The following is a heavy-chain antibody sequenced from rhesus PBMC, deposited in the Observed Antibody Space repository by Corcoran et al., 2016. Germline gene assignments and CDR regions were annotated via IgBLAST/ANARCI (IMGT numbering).Heavy chain of an antibody. CDR1: GFTFSNYY. D-gene: IGHD3-9*01. J-gene: IGHJ4*01. V-gene: IGHV3-20*01. CDR2: IRNKTNSYTT. CDR3: TKLRVIGSNYFDY. Sequence: EVQLVESGGGLVQPGGSLRLSFAASGFTFSNYYMNWFRQDQGNGLEWVGLIRNKTNSYTTEYAAAVKGRFTISRDDSKNTLYLQMSSLKTEDTAVYYCTKLRVIGSNYFDYWGQGVLVTVSS.